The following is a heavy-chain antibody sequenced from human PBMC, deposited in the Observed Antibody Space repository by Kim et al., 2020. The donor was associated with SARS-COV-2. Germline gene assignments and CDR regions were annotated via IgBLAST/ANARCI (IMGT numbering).Heavy chain of an antibody. Sequence: GGSLRLSCAASGFTFSIYWMSWVRQAPGKGLEWVANIKQDGSEKYYVDSVKGRFIISRDNAKNSLYLQMNSLRAEDTAVYYCARGIGDYRPAWDYWGQGTLVTVSS. CDR1: GFTFSIYW. D-gene: IGHD4-17*01. V-gene: IGHV3-7*01. J-gene: IGHJ4*02. CDR3: ARGIGDYRPAWDY. CDR2: IKQDGSEK.